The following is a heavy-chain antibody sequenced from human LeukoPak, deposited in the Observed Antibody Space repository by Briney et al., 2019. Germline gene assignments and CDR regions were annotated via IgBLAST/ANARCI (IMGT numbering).Heavy chain of an antibody. D-gene: IGHD5-12*01. CDR1: GFTFTRYW. Sequence: GGSLRLSCAASGFTFTRYWMNWVRQAPGKGLEWVANIKQDGSETYYVDSVKGRFTISRDNAKNSLYLQMNSLRAEDTAVYYCAREYSGYDLGDRYFDYWGQGTLVTVSS. J-gene: IGHJ4*02. CDR3: AREYSGYDLGDRYFDY. CDR2: IKQDGSET. V-gene: IGHV3-7*03.